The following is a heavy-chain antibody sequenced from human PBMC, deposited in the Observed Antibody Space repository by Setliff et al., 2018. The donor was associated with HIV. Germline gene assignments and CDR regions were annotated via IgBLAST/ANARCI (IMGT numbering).Heavy chain of an antibody. D-gene: IGHD2-2*01. CDR3: ARGHCSGTNCYGVDYYGMDV. CDR2: IDYSGIT. J-gene: IGHJ6*02. Sequence: SETLSLTCSVSGGSITSSGSYWGWIRQPPGQGLEWIGNIDYSGITHYNPSLESRVSISPDTSKNQFSLKLTSVTAADTAVYYCARGHCSGTNCYGVDYYGMDVWGQGTTVTVSS. CDR1: GGSITSSGSY. V-gene: IGHV4-39*07.